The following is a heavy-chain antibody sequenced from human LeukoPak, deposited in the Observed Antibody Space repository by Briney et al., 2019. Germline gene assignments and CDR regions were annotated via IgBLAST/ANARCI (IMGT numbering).Heavy chain of an antibody. D-gene: IGHD6-13*01. Sequence: GRSLRLSCAASGFTFSSYGMHWVRQAPGKGLEWVAVISYDGSNKYYADSVKGRFTISRDNSKNTLYLQMNSLRAEDTAVYYCAKDLSSSSTIIDYWGQGTLVTVSS. V-gene: IGHV3-30*18. CDR1: GFTFSSYG. CDR3: AKDLSSSSTIIDY. J-gene: IGHJ4*02. CDR2: ISYDGSNK.